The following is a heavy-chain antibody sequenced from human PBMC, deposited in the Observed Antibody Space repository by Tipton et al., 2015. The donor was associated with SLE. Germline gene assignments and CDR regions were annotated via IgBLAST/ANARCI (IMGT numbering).Heavy chain of an antibody. D-gene: IGHD4-11*01. Sequence: TLSLTCNVSGGSISSYYWSWIRQPPGKGLEWIGYIYTSGSTNYNPSPKSRVTISVDTSKNQFSLRLSSVTAADTAVYYCARGDTGTGWFDPWGQGILVTVSS. CDR1: GGSISSYY. V-gene: IGHV4-4*09. J-gene: IGHJ5*02. CDR2: IYTSGST. CDR3: ARGDTGTGWFDP.